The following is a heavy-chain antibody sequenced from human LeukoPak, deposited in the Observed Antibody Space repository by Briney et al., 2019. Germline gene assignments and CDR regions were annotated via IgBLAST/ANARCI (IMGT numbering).Heavy chain of an antibody. CDR1: GFTVSSKY. V-gene: IGHV3-66*01. CDR3: ASGFQDKSGYKNFFDS. CDR2: IYSGGST. Sequence: GGSLRLSCVASGFTVSSKYMHWVRQAPGKGMEWVSTIYSGGSTYYAASVKDRFSTSRDNSKNALYLQMNSMRAEDKAVYSCASGFQDKSGYKNFFDSWGQGTLVTVSS. J-gene: IGHJ4*02. D-gene: IGHD5-12*01.